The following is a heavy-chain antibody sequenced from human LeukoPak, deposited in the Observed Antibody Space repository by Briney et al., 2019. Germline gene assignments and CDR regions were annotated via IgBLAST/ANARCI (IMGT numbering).Heavy chain of an antibody. Sequence: GGSLRLSCAASGLSLSSSNMHWVRQSPGGGLEWLSYISAGSGTVFSADSVKGRFSISRDNARESLFLQMNSLRVEDTAVYCCTKDLGLRRMIWGRGTLVIVSS. CDR1: GLSLSSSN. CDR3: TKDLGLRRMI. CDR2: ISAGSGTV. V-gene: IGHV3-48*04. J-gene: IGHJ2*01.